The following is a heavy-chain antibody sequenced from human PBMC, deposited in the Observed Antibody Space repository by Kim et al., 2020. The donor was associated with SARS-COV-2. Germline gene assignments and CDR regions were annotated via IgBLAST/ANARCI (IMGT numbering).Heavy chain of an antibody. Sequence: SETLSLTCTVSGGSISSSSYYWGWIRQPPGKGLEWIGSIYYSGSTYYNPSLKSRVTISVDTSKNQFSLKLSSVTAADTAVYYCARDRGTIFRNLDFDYWG. D-gene: IGHD3-9*01. CDR3: ARDRGTIFRNLDFDY. CDR1: GGSISSSSYY. V-gene: IGHV4-39*07. J-gene: IGHJ4*01. CDR2: IYYSGST.